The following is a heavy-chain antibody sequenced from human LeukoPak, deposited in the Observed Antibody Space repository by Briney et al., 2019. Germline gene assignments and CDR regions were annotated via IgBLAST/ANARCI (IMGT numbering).Heavy chain of an antibody. J-gene: IGHJ4*02. V-gene: IGHV5-51*01. CDR2: TYPGDTDT. D-gene: IGHD1-26*01. CDR1: GYSFTTSW. Sequence: GESLKISCKGSGYSFTTSWIAWVRQVPGKGLERMGITYPGDTDTRYSPSFQGQVTTSADKSTSTAYLQWSDLKASDTAMYYCARHGLGGATKSYFDFWGQGTLVTVSS. CDR3: ARHGLGGATKSYFDF.